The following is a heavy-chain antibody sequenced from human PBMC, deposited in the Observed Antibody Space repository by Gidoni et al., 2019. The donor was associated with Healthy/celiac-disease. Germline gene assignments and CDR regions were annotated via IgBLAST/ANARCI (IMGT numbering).Heavy chain of an antibody. V-gene: IGHV4-34*01. Sequence: QVQLQQWGAGLLKPSETLSLTCAVYGGSFSGYYWSWIRQPPGKGLEWIGEINHSGSTNYNPSLKSRVTISVDTSKNQFSLKLSSVTAADTAVYYCARGYYYDRRMPNWGQGTLVTVSS. D-gene: IGHD3-22*01. J-gene: IGHJ4*02. CDR2: INHSGST. CDR3: ARGYYYDRRMPN. CDR1: GGSFSGYY.